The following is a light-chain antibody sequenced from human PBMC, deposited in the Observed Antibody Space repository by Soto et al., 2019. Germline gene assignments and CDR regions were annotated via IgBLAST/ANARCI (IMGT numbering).Light chain of an antibody. CDR3: QQRSNWPRT. J-gene: IGKJ1*01. V-gene: IGKV3-11*01. CDR2: DVS. CDR1: QSISDT. Sequence: EIVMTQSPATLSVSPWERATLSCRASQSISDTLAWYQQKPGQAPRLLIYDVSNRATGIPARFSGSGSGTDFTLTISSLEPEDFAVYYCQQRSNWPRTFGQGTKVDIK.